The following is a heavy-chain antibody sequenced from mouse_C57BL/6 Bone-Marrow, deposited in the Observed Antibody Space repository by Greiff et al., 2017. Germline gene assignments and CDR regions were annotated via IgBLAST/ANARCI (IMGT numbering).Heavy chain of an antibody. CDR3: AKFYYGSSYDYFDY. V-gene: IGHV1-64*01. CDR1: GYTFTSYW. Sequence: VQLQQPGAELVKPGASVKLSCKASGYTFTSYWMHWVKPRPGQGLEWIGMIHPNSGSTNYNEKFKSKATLTVDKSSSTAYRQLSSLTSEDSAVYYCAKFYYGSSYDYFDYWGQGTTLTVSS. J-gene: IGHJ2*01. D-gene: IGHD1-1*01. CDR2: IHPNSGST.